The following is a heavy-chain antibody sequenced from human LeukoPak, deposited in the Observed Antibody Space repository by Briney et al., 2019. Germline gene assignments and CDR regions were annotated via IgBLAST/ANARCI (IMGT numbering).Heavy chain of an antibody. D-gene: IGHD2-2*01. CDR3: ARGRRTRYCSSTSCYYFDY. CDR2: MNPNSGNT. V-gene: IGHV1-8*03. CDR1: GYTFTSYD. J-gene: IGHJ4*02. Sequence: ASVTVSCKASGYTFTSYDINWVRQATGQGLEWMRWMNPNSGNTGYAQKFQGRVTITRNTSISTAYMELSSLRSEDTAVYYCARGRRTRYCSSTSCYYFDYWGQGTLVTVSS.